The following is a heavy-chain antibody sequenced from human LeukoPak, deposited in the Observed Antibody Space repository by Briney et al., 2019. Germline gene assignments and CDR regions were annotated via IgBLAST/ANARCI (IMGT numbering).Heavy chain of an antibody. CDR2: IYHSGST. J-gene: IGHJ2*01. CDR3: ARVSGRFTWYFDL. V-gene: IGHV4-38-2*02. CDR1: DYSISSSYY. Sequence: ASETLSLTCTVSDYSISSSYYWGWIRQPPGKGLEWFGIIYHSGSTYYNPSLKSRVTISVDTSKNQFSLKLSSVTAADTAVYYCARVSGRFTWYFDLWGRGTLVTVSS.